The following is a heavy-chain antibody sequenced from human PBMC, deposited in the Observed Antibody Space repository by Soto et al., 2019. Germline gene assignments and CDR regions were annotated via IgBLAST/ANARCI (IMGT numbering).Heavy chain of an antibody. D-gene: IGHD3-22*01. J-gene: IGHJ4*02. CDR2: IIPIFGTA. CDR1: GGTFSSYA. Sequence: QVQLVQSGAEVKKPGSSVKVSCKASGGTFSSYAISWVRQAPGQGLAWMGGIIPIFGTANYAQKFQGRVTITADESTSTAYMELSSLRSEDTAVYYCARAYYYDSSGYYGGLDYWGQGTLVTVSS. CDR3: ARAYYYDSSGYYGGLDY. V-gene: IGHV1-69*01.